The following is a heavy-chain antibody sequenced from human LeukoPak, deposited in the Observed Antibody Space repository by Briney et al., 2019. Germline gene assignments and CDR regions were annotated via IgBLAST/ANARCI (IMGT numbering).Heavy chain of an antibody. CDR3: ARDLNYYDSSGYSSNWFDP. J-gene: IGHJ5*02. Sequence: PSETLSLTCTVSGGSISSYYWSWIRQPPGKGLEWIGYIYYSGSTNYNPSLKSQVTISVDTSKNQFSLKLSSVTAADTAVYYCARDLNYYDSSGYSSNWFDPWGQGTLVTVSS. V-gene: IGHV4-59*12. CDR1: GGSISSYY. CDR2: IYYSGST. D-gene: IGHD3-22*01.